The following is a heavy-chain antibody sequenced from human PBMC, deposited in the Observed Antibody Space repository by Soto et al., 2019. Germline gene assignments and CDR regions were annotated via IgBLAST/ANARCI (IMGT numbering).Heavy chain of an antibody. CDR2: ISSSGSPI. CDR3: GRAHRYGSGVPSGAY. V-gene: IGHV3-11*01. D-gene: IGHD3-10*01. J-gene: IGHJ4*02. Sequence: VQLVESGGGLVQPGGSLRLSCAASGFTFSDYYMSWIRQAPGKGLEWVSYISSSGSPIYYADSVKGRFTISRDNAKNCLYLQMSSLRADDTAVYYCGRAHRYGSGVPSGAYSGQGTLVTVSS. CDR1: GFTFSDYY.